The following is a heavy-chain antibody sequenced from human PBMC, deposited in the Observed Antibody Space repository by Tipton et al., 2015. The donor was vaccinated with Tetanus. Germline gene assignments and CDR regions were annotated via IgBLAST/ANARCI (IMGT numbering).Heavy chain of an antibody. CDR1: GGSISSAA. V-gene: IGHV4-30-2*05. CDR2: IFHSGSP. J-gene: IGHJ5*02. Sequence: TLSLTCTVSGGSISSAAWTWIRQPSGKGLEWIGHIFHSGSPNYNPSLKSRVSISVDTSNNQFSLRLSSVTAADTAVYYCARDQGGGRVARLNWFGPWGQGTLVTVSS. CDR3: ARDQGGGRVARLNWFGP. D-gene: IGHD3-16*01.